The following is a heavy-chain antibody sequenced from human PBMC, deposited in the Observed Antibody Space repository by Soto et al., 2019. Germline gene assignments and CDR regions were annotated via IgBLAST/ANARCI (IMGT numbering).Heavy chain of an antibody. J-gene: IGHJ4*02. CDR3: AADVIGVAGHFDH. V-gene: IGHV1-58*01. CDR1: GFTFGSSA. Sequence: LVQSGPDVKKPGTSVKVSCKTSGFTFGSSAVQWVRQVRGQRLEWIGWIVVASGYSNVAQKFQARVSLTRLLSTNTAFMDLSSLTCEDSAMYYCAADVIGVAGHFDHWGQGPLVSFSS. CDR2: IVVASGYS. D-gene: IGHD6-19*01.